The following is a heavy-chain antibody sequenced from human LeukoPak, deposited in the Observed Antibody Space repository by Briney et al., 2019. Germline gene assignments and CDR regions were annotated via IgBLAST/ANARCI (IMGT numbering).Heavy chain of an antibody. CDR1: GESFSGYY. V-gene: IGHV4-34*01. CDR3: ASRCYGFHY. CDR2: INHSGST. J-gene: IGHJ4*02. Sequence: SETLSHTCAVYGESFSGYYWSWIRPPPGKGLEWIGEINHSGSTNYNPSLKSRVTISVDTSKNQFSLKLSSVTAADTAVYYCASRCYGFHYWGQGTLVTVSS. D-gene: IGHD5-18*01.